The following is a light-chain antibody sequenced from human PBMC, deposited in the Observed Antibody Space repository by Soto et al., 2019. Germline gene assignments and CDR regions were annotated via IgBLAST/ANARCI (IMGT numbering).Light chain of an antibody. J-gene: IGKJ1*01. Sequence: IVLTQSPGTLSVSPVGRAALSCMASQSVGANLAWYRQLPGQAPRLLIYGATTRATGIPARFSGSRSGTDFTLTISSLQPEDFATYYCQHSYYIPWTFGQGTKVDIK. CDR1: QSVGAN. V-gene: IGKV3-15*01. CDR2: GAT. CDR3: QHSYYIPWT.